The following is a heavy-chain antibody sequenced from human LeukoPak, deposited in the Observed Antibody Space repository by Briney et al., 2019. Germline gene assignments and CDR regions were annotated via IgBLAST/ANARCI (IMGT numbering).Heavy chain of an antibody. CDR3: ARQIASAGTAGFDF. Sequence: SETLSLTCTVSGGSISSYYWSWIRQPAGKGLEWLGRIYSTGSTNYNPSLKSRVTMSVDTSKNQFSLRLRSVTAADTAVYYCARQIASAGTAGFDFWGQGALVTVSS. J-gene: IGHJ4*02. D-gene: IGHD6-13*01. V-gene: IGHV4-4*07. CDR1: GGSISSYY. CDR2: IYSTGST.